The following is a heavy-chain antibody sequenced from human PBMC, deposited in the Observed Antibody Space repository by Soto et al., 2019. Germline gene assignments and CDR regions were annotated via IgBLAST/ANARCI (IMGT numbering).Heavy chain of an antibody. J-gene: IGHJ5*02. V-gene: IGHV4-59*05. CDR3: FTSNWFDP. D-gene: IGHD2-2*01. CDR2: IYYSGST. CDR1: GGSISSYY. Sequence: PSETLSLTCTVSGGSISSYYWSWIRQPPGKGPEWIGSIYYSGSTYYNPSLKSRVTISVDTSKNQFSLKLSSVTAADTAVYYCFTSNWFDPWVQGTLVTVSS.